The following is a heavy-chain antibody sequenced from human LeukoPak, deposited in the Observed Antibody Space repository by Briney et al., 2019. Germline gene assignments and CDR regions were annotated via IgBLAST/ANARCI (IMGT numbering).Heavy chain of an antibody. CDR3: ARGGWDAFDI. J-gene: IGHJ3*02. V-gene: IGHV3-53*01. CDR1: GFTVSSNY. D-gene: IGHD2-15*01. CDR2: IYSGGST. Sequence: PGGSLRLSCAASGFTVSSNYMSWVRQAPGKGLEWVSVIYSGGSTYYADSVKGRFTISRDNSMNTPYLQMNSLRVEDTAVYYCARGGWDAFDIWGQGTMVTVFS.